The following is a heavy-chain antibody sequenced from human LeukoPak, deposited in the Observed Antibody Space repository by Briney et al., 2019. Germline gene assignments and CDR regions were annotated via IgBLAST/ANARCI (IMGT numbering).Heavy chain of an antibody. CDR2: ISSSPGYI. J-gene: IGHJ4*02. CDR3: ARRQY. V-gene: IGHV3-21*01. CDR1: GFTFSSYS. Sequence: GGSLRLSCAASGFTFSSYSMNWVRQAPGKGLEWVSTISSSPGYIYYADSVKGRFTISRDNANNSLYLQMNSLSAEDTAVYYCARRQYWGQGTLVTVYS.